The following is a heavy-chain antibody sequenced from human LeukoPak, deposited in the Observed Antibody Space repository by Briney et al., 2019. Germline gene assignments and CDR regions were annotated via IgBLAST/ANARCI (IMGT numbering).Heavy chain of an antibody. V-gene: IGHV4-4*07. J-gene: IGHJ6*03. CDR3: ARYCSSISCYGDYYYMDV. D-gene: IGHD2-2*01. CDR1: GGSISSYY. CDR2: IYTGGST. Sequence: SSETLSLTCTVSGGSISSYYWSWIRQPAGKGLEWIGRIYTGGSTYYNPSLMGRVTISADKSKNQFSLKLRSVTAADTAVYYCARYCSSISCYGDYYYMDVWGKGTKVTVSS.